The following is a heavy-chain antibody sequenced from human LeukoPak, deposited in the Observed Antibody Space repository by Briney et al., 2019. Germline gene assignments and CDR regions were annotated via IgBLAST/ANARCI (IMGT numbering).Heavy chain of an antibody. D-gene: IGHD6-19*01. J-gene: IGHJ5*02. CDR2: ISSSSSNI. CDR1: GFTFSSFE. V-gene: IGHV3-21*01. CDR3: ARDSREQWLFMRFDP. Sequence: GGSLRLSCAASGFTFSSFEMDWVRQAPGKGLEWVSSISSSSSNIYYADSVKGRFTISRDNAKNSLYLQMNSLRAEDTAVYYCARDSREQWLFMRFDPWGQGTLVTVSS.